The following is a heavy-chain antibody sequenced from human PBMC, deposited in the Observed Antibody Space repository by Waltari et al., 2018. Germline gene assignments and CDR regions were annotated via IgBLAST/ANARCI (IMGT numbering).Heavy chain of an antibody. D-gene: IGHD6-19*01. Sequence: EVQLVEAGGGLVQPGGSQRLSCVTPGFTFSIYSMNWVRQAPGKGVEWISYSSRSSSTIYYADSVKGRFTIARDNAKNSLYLQMNSLRAEDTAVYYCARRPSSGWSDDVFDIWGQGTMVTVSS. CDR1: GFTFSIYS. CDR2: SSRSSSTI. CDR3: ARRPSSGWSDDVFDI. J-gene: IGHJ3*02. V-gene: IGHV3-48*04.